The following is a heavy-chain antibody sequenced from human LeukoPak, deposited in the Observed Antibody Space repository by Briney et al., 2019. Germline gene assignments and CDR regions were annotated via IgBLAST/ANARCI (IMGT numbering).Heavy chain of an antibody. Sequence: SQTLSLTCTVSGASISSGGYCWSWIRQHPGKGLEWIGYICYSGTTYYNPSLKSRVTISVDMSENQFSLKLSSVTAADTAVYYCANYGAGTYRFDPWGQGTLVTVSS. CDR3: ANYGAGTYRFDP. CDR1: GASISSGGYC. D-gene: IGHD3-10*01. J-gene: IGHJ5*02. CDR2: ICYSGTT. V-gene: IGHV4-31*03.